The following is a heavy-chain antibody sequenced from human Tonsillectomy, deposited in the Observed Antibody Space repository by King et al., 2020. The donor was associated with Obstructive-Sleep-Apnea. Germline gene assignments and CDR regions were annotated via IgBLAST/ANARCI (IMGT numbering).Heavy chain of an antibody. CDR3: AKDSEPEWELLFYKH. D-gene: IGHD1-26*01. V-gene: IGHV3-23*04. J-gene: IGHJ4*02. Sequence: VQLVESGGGLVQPGGSLRLSCAASGFTFSSYAMGWVRQAPGKGLEWVSAISGSGGSTYYADSVKGRFTISRDTSKSTLYLQMNSLRAEDTAVYYCAKDSEPEWELLFYKHWGQGTLVTVSS. CDR2: ISGSGGST. CDR1: GFTFSSYA.